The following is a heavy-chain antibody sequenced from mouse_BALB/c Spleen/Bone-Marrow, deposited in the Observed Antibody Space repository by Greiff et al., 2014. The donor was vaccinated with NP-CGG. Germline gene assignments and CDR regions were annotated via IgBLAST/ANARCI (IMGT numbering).Heavy chain of an antibody. CDR3: ARSGKVRNAMDY. CDR2: ISGYYGDA. CDR1: GYTFTDHA. D-gene: IGHD2-14*01. Sequence: QVQLQQSGAKLVRPGVSVKISCKGSGYTFTDHAMHWVKRSHAKSLEWIGLISGYYGDAIHNQKFKGEATMTVDKSSSTAYMELARLTSEDSAIYYCARSGKVRNAMDYWGQGTSVTVSS. V-gene: IGHV1S137*01. J-gene: IGHJ4*01.